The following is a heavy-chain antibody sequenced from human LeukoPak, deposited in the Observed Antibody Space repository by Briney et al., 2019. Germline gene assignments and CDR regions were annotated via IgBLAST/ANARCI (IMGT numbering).Heavy chain of an antibody. D-gene: IGHD2-2*01. CDR3: ARGEGRKYQLPPMNAFDI. CDR2: INPNSGGT. Sequence: ASVKVSCKASGYTFTGYYMHWVRQAPGQGLEWMGWINPNSGGTNYAQKFQGRVTMTRDTSISTAYMELSRLRSDDTAVYYCARGEGRKYQLPPMNAFDIWGQGTMVTVSS. J-gene: IGHJ3*02. CDR1: GYTFTGYY. V-gene: IGHV1-2*02.